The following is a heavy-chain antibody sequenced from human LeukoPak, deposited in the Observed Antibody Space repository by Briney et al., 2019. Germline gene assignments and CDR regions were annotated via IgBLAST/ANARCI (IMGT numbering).Heavy chain of an antibody. CDR2: IYYSGST. J-gene: IGHJ3*02. CDR1: GGSIGSGGYY. D-gene: IGHD3-3*02. Sequence: ASETLSLTCTVSGGSIGSGGYYWSWIRQHPGKGLEWIGYIYYSGSTFHNPSLKSRVTISVDTSKNQFSLKLNSVTAADTAVYYCAADLQAFAFDIWGQGTMVTVSS. V-gene: IGHV4-31*03. CDR3: AADLQAFAFDI.